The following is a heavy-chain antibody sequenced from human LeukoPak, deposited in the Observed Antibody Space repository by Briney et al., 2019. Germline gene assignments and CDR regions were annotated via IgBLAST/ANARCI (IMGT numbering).Heavy chain of an antibody. CDR1: GGSFSGYY. Sequence: PSETLSLTCAVYGGSFSGYYWSWIRQPPGKGLEWIGEINHSGSTNYNPSLKSRVTISVDTSKNQFSLKLSSVTAADTAVYYCARGSGWTSFDYWGQGTLVTVSS. D-gene: IGHD6-19*01. V-gene: IGHV4-34*01. J-gene: IGHJ4*02. CDR3: ARGSGWTSFDY. CDR2: INHSGST.